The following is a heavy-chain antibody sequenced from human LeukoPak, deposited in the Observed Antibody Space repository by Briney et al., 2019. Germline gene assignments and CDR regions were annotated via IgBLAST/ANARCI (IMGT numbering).Heavy chain of an antibody. D-gene: IGHD6-13*01. CDR3: AEIAAATRIDY. CDR1: GGSISSSNYF. J-gene: IGHJ4*02. V-gene: IGHV4-39*07. CDR2: IYYSGST. Sequence: SETLSLTCTVSGGSISSSNYFWGWIRQSPGKGLEWIGSIYYSGSTYYNPSLKSRVTISVDTSKNQFSLKLSSVTAADTAVYYCAEIAAATRIDYWGQGILVTVSS.